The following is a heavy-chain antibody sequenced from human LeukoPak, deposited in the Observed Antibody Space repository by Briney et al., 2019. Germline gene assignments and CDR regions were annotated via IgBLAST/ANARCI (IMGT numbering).Heavy chain of an antibody. CDR3: ARGSPLRGWYHAFDI. D-gene: IGHD6-19*01. Sequence: GGSLRLSCAASGFTFSSYAMHWVRQAPGKGLEWVAVISYDGSNKYYADSVKGRFTISRDNSKNTLYLQMNSLRAEDTAVYYCARGSPLRGWYHAFDIWGQGTMVTVSS. CDR2: ISYDGSNK. V-gene: IGHV3-30-3*01. CDR1: GFTFSSYA. J-gene: IGHJ3*02.